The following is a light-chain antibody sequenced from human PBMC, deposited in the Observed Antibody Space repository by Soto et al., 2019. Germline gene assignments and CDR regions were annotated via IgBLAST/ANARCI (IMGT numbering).Light chain of an antibody. V-gene: IGKV4-1*01. CDR2: WAS. CDR3: QQCYATPYT. CDR1: QSVLSSSNNKNY. J-gene: IGKJ2*01. Sequence: DIVMTQSPDSLAVSLGERATINCKSSQSVLSSSNNKNYLAWYQKKPGKPPKLLIYWASMRESGVPDRFSGSGSGTEFTLTIGSLQSEDVAVYYCQQCYATPYTFGQGTKLEIK.